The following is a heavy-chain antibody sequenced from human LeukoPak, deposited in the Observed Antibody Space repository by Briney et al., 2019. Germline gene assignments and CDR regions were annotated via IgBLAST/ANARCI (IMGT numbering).Heavy chain of an antibody. J-gene: IGHJ4*02. Sequence: PSETLSLTCTVSGGSISSSSYYWGWIRQPPGKGLEWIGSIYYSGSTYYNPSLKSRFTISVDTSKNQFSLKLSSVTAADTAVYYCARDRYSSGWMTFDYWGQGTLVTVSS. V-gene: IGHV4-39*02. CDR2: IYYSGST. D-gene: IGHD6-19*01. CDR1: GGSISSSSYY. CDR3: ARDRYSSGWMTFDY.